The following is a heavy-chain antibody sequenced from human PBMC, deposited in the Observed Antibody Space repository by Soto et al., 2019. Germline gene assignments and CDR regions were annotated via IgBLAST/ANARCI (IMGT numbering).Heavy chain of an antibody. CDR1: GGSISSSSYY. CDR3: AKNYGNAFDI. D-gene: IGHD3-10*01. CDR2: IYYSGST. V-gene: IGHV4-39*07. J-gene: IGHJ3*02. Sequence: SETLSLTCTVSGGSISSSSYYWGWIRQPPGKGLEWIGSIYYSGSTYYNPSLKSRVTISVDTSKNQFSLKLSSVTAADTAVYYCAKNYGNAFDIWGQGTMVTVSS.